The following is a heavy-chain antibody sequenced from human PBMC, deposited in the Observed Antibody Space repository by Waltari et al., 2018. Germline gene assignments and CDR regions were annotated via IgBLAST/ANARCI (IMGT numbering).Heavy chain of an antibody. CDR1: GISFSSAW. V-gene: IGHV3-15*01. Sequence: EAQLVESGGGSVKPGGSLRLSCAASGISFSSAWMNWVRQAPGEGLEWVGRIKSKADGETIDYAAPARGRFTISRDDSKNTLYLQMTSLQSEDAAVYYNAEVWGQGALVTVSS. CDR2: IKSKADGETI. J-gene: IGHJ4*02. CDR3: AEV.